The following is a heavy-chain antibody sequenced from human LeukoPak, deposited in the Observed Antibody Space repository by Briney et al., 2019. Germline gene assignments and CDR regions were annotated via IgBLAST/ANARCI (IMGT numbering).Heavy chain of an antibody. CDR2: ISAYNGNT. CDR1: GYTFTSYG. CDR3: ARDSSSGSYFPLSYYYYGMDV. Sequence: ASVKVSCQASGYTFTSYGISWVRQAPGQGLAWMGWISAYNGNTNYAQKLQSRVTMTTDTSTSTAYMELRSLRSDDTAVYYCARDSSSGSYFPLSYYYYGMDVWGQGTTVTVSS. J-gene: IGHJ6*02. D-gene: IGHD1-26*01. V-gene: IGHV1-18*01.